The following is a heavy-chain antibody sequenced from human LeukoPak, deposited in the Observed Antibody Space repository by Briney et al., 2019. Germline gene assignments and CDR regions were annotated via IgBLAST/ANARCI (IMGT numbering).Heavy chain of an antibody. CDR3: AKAALYDFWSGYYNY. D-gene: IGHD3-3*01. Sequence: PGGSLRLSCAASGFTFSSYSMNWVRQAPGKGLEWVSSISSSSSYIYYADSVKGRFTISRDNSKNTLHVQMNSLRAEDTAVYYCAKAALYDFWSGYYNYWGQGTLVTVSS. J-gene: IGHJ4*02. V-gene: IGHV3-21*04. CDR1: GFTFSSYS. CDR2: ISSSSSYI.